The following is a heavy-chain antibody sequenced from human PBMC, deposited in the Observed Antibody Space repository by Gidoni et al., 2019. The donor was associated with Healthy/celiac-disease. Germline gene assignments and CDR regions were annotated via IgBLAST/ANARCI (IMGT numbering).Heavy chain of an antibody. CDR1: GYTFTGYY. CDR2: INPNSGGT. V-gene: IGHV1-2*04. D-gene: IGHD2-15*01. J-gene: IGHJ6*02. Sequence: QVQLVQSGAEVKKPGASVKVSCKASGYTFTGYYMQWLRQAPGQGLEWMGWINPNSGGTNYAQKFQGWVTMTRDTFISTAYMELSRLRSDDTAVYYCARDLLKNTYCSGGSCYSSDGMDVWGQGTTVTVSS. CDR3: ARDLLKNTYCSGGSCYSSDGMDV.